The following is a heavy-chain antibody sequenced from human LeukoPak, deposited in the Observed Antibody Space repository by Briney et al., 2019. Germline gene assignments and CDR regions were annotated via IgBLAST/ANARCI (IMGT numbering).Heavy chain of an antibody. J-gene: IGHJ4*02. V-gene: IGHV4-34*01. D-gene: IGHD2-21*01. CDR1: GVSISGYY. Sequence: PSETLSLTCAVPGVSISGYYWSWIRQSPGEALEWIGEIDPSGYTIYNPSLKSRVTMSVDTSKNQLSLTLTSLTAADTAIYYCARIRCGQTEHRCYNYWGRGALVTVSS. CDR2: IDPSGYT. CDR3: ARIRCGQTEHRCYNY.